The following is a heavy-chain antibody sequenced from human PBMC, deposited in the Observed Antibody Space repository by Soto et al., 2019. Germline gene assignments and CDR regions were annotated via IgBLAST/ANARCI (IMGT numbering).Heavy chain of an antibody. D-gene: IGHD3-10*01. CDR1: GFTFSDYY. V-gene: IGHV3-11*01. Sequence: PGGSLRLSCAASGFTFSDYYMSWIRQAPGKGLEWVSYISSSGSTIYYADSVKGRFTISRDNAKNSLYLQMNSLRAEDTALYYCASLYGSGSYFGYHYGMDVWGQGTTVTVSS. CDR2: ISSSGSTI. CDR3: ASLYGSGSYFGYHYGMDV. J-gene: IGHJ6*02.